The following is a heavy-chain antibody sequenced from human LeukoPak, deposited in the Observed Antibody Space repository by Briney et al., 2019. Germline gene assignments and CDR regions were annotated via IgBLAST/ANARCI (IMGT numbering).Heavy chain of an antibody. D-gene: IGHD3-3*01. J-gene: IGHJ6*03. CDR3: ARDRSGYSLVPSSKYNYYYMDV. CDR2: ISYDGSNK. Sequence: GGSLRLSCAASGFTFSSYAMHWVRQAPGKGLEWVAVISYDGSNKYYADSVKGRFTISRDNAKNSLFLQMNSLRAEDTAVYYCARDRSGYSLVPSSKYNYYYMDVWGKGTTVTVSS. V-gene: IGHV3-30*04. CDR1: GFTFSSYA.